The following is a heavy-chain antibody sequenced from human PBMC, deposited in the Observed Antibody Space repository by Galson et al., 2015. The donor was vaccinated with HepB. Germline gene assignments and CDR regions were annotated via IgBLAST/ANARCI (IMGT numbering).Heavy chain of an antibody. V-gene: IGHV4-30-2*01. CDR2: IYHSGST. CDR3: ARSSTLHYYFDY. Sequence: TLSLTCAVSGGSISSGGYSWSWIRQPPGKGLEWIGYIYHSGSTYYNPSLKSRVTISVDRSKNQFSLKLSSVTAADTAVYYCARSSTLHYYFDYWGQGTLVTVSS. J-gene: IGHJ4*02. CDR1: GGSISSGGYS.